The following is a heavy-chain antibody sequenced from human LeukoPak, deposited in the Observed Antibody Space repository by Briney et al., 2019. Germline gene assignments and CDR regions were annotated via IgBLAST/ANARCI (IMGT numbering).Heavy chain of an antibody. Sequence: PSETLSLTCTVSGGSITSYYWSWIRQPPGKGLEWIGYIYYSGSTNYNPSLKSRVTISVDSSRTHFSLKLSSVTAADTAVYYCARGYGDYYFDYWGQGTLVTVSS. D-gene: IGHD4-17*01. CDR2: IYYSGST. CDR3: ARGYGDYYFDY. J-gene: IGHJ4*02. V-gene: IGHV4-59*01. CDR1: GGSITSYY.